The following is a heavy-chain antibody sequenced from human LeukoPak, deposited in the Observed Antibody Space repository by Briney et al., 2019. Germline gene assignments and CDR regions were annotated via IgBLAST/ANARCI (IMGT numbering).Heavy chain of an antibody. CDR3: ARDYYGPEY. CDR2: IKSDGSST. J-gene: IGHJ4*02. D-gene: IGHD3-10*01. CDR1: GFTFSRYW. Sequence: PGGSLRLSCAAAGFTFSRYWMHWVRQAPGKGLVWVSRIKSDGSSTIYADSVKGRFNISRDNAKNTLYLQMNSLRAEDTALYYCARDYYGPEYWGQGPLVTVSS. V-gene: IGHV3-74*01.